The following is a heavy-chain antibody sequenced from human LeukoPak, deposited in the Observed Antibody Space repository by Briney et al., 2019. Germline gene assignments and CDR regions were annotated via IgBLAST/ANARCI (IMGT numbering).Heavy chain of an antibody. CDR1: GFSFRSHW. CDR3: ALLAVASDFDY. V-gene: IGHV3-7*01. Sequence: PGGSLRLSCVGSGFSFRSHWVNWVRQSPGKGLEWVANIKPDGSDKYYVDSARGRFTVSRDNAKNSAFLQMNSLRVEDTAVYYCALLAVASDFDYWGQGALVTVSS. D-gene: IGHD6-19*01. CDR2: IKPDGSDK. J-gene: IGHJ4*02.